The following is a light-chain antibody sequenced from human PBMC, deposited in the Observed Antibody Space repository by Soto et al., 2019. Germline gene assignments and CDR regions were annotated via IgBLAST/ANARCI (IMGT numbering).Light chain of an antibody. CDR1: QTLLRSDGKNY. V-gene: IGKV2D-29*01. CDR2: EVS. CDR3: LQTIRLPYT. J-gene: IGKJ2*01. Sequence: DIVMNQTPLSLSVTPGQPASISCKSSQTLLRSDGKNYMYWYLQKPGQPPQLMISEVSNRFSGVPDKFRDSGSGTDFTLKISRVEAEDVGVYYCLQTIRLPYTFGQGTKLEIK.